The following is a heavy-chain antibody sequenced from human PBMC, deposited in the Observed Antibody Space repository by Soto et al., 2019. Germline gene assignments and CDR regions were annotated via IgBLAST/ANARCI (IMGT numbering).Heavy chain of an antibody. J-gene: IGHJ4*02. CDR2: IYHSGST. D-gene: IGHD6-19*01. CDR1: GYSISSGYY. CDR3: ARDLNGIGWSDY. V-gene: IGHV4-38-2*02. Sequence: SETLSLTCAVSGYSISSGYYWGWLRPPPGKGLEWIGSIYHSGSTYYNPSLKSRVTISVDPSKNQFSLKLSSVTAADTAVYYCARDLNGIGWSDYWGQGTLVTVSS.